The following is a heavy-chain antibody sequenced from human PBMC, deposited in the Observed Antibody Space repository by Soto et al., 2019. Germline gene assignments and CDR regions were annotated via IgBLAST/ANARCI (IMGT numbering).Heavy chain of an antibody. D-gene: IGHD6-13*01. CDR3: ARDRGAAAPGNRFDP. Sequence: QVQLQESGPGLVKPSQTLSLTCTVSGGSISSGGYYWSWIRQHPGKGLEWIGYIYYSGSTSYNPPLKSRVTISVDTSKNQFSLKLSSVTAADTAVYYCARDRGAAAPGNRFDPWGQGTLVTVSS. J-gene: IGHJ5*02. V-gene: IGHV4-31*03. CDR1: GGSISSGGYY. CDR2: IYYSGST.